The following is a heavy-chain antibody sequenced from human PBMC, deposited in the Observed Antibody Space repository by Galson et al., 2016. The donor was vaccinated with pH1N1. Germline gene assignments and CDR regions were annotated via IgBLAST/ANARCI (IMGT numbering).Heavy chain of an antibody. J-gene: IGHJ5*02. V-gene: IGHV4-39*01. Sequence: SETLSLTCTISGGSISSGHSNWTWIRQPPGKGLEWIAGIYYDGRDQYNPSLKSRLTIFGDTSKNQFSLNLSFVTAADTAVYYCARRTRCRGDCGEGFDPWGQGILVTVSS. CDR1: GGSISSGHSN. D-gene: IGHD2-21*02. CDR2: IYYDGRD. CDR3: ARRTRCRGDCGEGFDP.